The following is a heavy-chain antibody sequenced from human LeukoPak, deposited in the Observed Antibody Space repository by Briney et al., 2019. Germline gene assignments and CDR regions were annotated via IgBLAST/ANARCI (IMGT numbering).Heavy chain of an antibody. Sequence: GESLKISCKGSGYSFTSYWIGWVRQMPGKGLEWMGIIYPGDSDTRYSPSFQGQVTISADKSISTAYLQWSSLKASDTAMYYCARPRYPYYYDSSGSFDYWGQGTLVTVPS. J-gene: IGHJ4*02. V-gene: IGHV5-51*01. CDR2: IYPGDSDT. D-gene: IGHD3-22*01. CDR3: ARPRYPYYYDSSGSFDY. CDR1: GYSFTSYW.